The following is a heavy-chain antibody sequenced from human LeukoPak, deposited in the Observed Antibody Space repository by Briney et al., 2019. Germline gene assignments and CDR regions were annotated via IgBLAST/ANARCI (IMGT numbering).Heavy chain of an antibody. J-gene: IGHJ6*04. CDR1: GFSFSSYE. Sequence: GGSLRLSCAASGFSFSSYEMNWVRQAPGAGLEWVSYISSSGRTIYSDDSVKGRCTLSRDNAKNSLYLQMNSLRAEDTAVYYCAELGITMIGGVWGKGTTVTISS. D-gene: IGHD3-10*02. CDR3: AELGITMIGGV. CDR2: ISSSGRTI. V-gene: IGHV3-48*03.